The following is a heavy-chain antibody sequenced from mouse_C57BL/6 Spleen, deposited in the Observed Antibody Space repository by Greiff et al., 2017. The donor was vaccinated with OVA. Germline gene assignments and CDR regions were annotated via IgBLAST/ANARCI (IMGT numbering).Heavy chain of an antibody. D-gene: IGHD1-1*01. CDR2: IYPGDGDT. CDR1: GYAFSSSW. Sequence: QVQLQQSGPELVKPGASVKISCKASGYAFSSSWMNWVKQRPGKGLEWIGRIYPGDGDTNYNGKFKGKATLTADKSSSTAYMQLSSLTSEDSAVYFCARDVGVYYGIDYWGQGTTLTVSS. J-gene: IGHJ2*01. V-gene: IGHV1-82*01. CDR3: ARDVGVYYGIDY.